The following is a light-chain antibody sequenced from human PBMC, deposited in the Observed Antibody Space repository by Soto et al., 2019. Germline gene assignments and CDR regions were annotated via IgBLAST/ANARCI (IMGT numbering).Light chain of an antibody. CDR1: QSISSY. V-gene: IGKV1-39*01. CDR2: AAS. CDR3: QQTYSTPYT. Sequence: DIQMTQSPSSLSASVGDRVTITCRASQSISSYLNWYQQKPGKAPKLLIYAASSLQSGVPSRFRDSGSGTDFTLTISSLQPEDFATYYFQQTYSTPYTFGQGTKLEIK. J-gene: IGKJ2*01.